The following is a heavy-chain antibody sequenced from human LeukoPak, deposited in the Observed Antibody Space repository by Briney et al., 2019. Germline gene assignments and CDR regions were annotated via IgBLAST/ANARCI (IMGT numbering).Heavy chain of an antibody. D-gene: IGHD3-22*01. Sequence: SETLSLTCTVSGGSISSYYWSWIRQPPGKGLEGIGYIYYRGSTNYNPSLKSRVTISVATSKNQFSLKLSSVTAADTAVYYCARGYPITMIVVVTTGWFDPWGQGTLVTVSS. CDR1: GGSISSYY. V-gene: IGHV4-59*12. CDR2: IYYRGST. CDR3: ARGYPITMIVVVTTGWFDP. J-gene: IGHJ5*02.